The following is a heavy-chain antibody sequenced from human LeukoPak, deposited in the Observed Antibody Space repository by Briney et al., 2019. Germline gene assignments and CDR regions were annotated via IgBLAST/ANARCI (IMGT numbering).Heavy chain of an antibody. CDR2: ISSSSSYI. V-gene: IGHV3-21*01. CDR3: ARDHSLRETHYYYYYMDV. J-gene: IGHJ6*03. CDR1: GFTFSSYS. D-gene: IGHD4-17*01. Sequence: PGGSLRLSCAASGFTFSSYSMNWVRQAPGKGLEWVSSISSSSSYIYYADSVEGRFTISRDNAKNSLYLQMNSLRAEDTAVYYCARDHSLRETHYYYYYMDVWGKGTTVTVSS.